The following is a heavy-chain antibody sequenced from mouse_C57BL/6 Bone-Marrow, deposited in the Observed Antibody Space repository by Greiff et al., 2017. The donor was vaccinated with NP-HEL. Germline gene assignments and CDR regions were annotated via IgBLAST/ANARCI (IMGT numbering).Heavy chain of an antibody. CDR3: TTHYYGKFYFDY. CDR2: IDPEIGDT. V-gene: IGHV14-4*01. CDR1: GFNIKDDY. Sequence: VQLQQSGAELVRPGASVKLSCTASGFNIKDDYMHWVKQRPEQGLEWIGWIDPEIGDTEYASKFQGKATITADTSSNTAYLQLSSLTSEDTAVYYCTTHYYGKFYFDYWGQGTTLTVSS. J-gene: IGHJ2*01. D-gene: IGHD2-1*01.